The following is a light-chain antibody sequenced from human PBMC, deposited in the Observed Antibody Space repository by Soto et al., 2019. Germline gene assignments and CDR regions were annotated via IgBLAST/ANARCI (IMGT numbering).Light chain of an antibody. CDR1: QDISNY. J-gene: IGKJ4*01. V-gene: IGKV1-27*01. CDR3: QKYKSAPHT. CDR2: AAS. Sequence: DIQMTQSPSSLSASVGDRVTITCRTSQDISNYLACYQQKPGKVPKLLIYAASTLQSGVPSRFSGGGSGTDFSLTISSLQPEDGATYYCQKYKSAPHTFGGGTKVEIQ.